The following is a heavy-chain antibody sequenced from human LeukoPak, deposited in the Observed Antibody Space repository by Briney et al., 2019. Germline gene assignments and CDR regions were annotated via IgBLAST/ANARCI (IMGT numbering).Heavy chain of an antibody. CDR3: AMSRGYSSSYFDY. CDR2: FIPILPIT. V-gene: IGHV1-69*10. D-gene: IGHD6-6*01. CDR1: GGTFSSYS. Sequence: ASVKVSCKASGGTFSSYSINWVRQAPGQGLEWMGGFIPILPITNYAQKFQGRVTITADTSTNTAYMELSSLRSGDTALYYCAMSRGYSSSYFDYWGQGALVTVSS. J-gene: IGHJ4*02.